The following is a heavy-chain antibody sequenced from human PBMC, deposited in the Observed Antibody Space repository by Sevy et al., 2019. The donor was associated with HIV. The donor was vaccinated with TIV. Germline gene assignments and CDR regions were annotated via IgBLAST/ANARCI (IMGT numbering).Heavy chain of an antibody. V-gene: IGHV4-61*09. J-gene: IGHJ4*02. CDR3: ARLTLRPPWGFDY. D-gene: IGHD7-27*01. CDR1: GDSIRSGTSY. CDR2: IYASGNS. Sequence: SETLSLTCSVSGDSIRSGTSYWSWVRQPAGKGLEWIGHIYASGNSDYSPSLKSRVSMSVDASKNQFSLRLHSVTAADTAVYYCARLTLRPPWGFDYWGQGALVTFSS.